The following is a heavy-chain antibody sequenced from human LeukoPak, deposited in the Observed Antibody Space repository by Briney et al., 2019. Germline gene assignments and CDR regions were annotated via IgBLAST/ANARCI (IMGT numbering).Heavy chain of an antibody. CDR3: ARFVWSGTGGAFDI. D-gene: IGHD3-3*01. J-gene: IGHJ3*02. CDR1: GGSISSGGYY. V-gene: IGHV4-61*08. Sequence: PSETLSLTCTVSGGSISSGGYYWSWIRQPPGKGLEWIGYIYYSGSTNYNPSLKSRVTISVDTSKNQFSLKLSSVTAADTAVYYCARFVWSGTGGAFDIWGQGTMVTVSS. CDR2: IYYSGST.